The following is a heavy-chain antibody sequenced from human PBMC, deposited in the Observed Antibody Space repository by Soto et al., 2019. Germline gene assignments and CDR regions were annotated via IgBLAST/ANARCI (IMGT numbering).Heavy chain of an antibody. J-gene: IGHJ4*02. CDR2: INHSGST. CDR3: ARGPRRYSRSSLTRFDY. CDR1: GGSFSGYY. D-gene: IGHD6-6*01. V-gene: IGHV4-34*01. Sequence: SETLSLTCAVYGGSFSGYYWSWIRQPPGKGLEWIGEINHSGSTNYNPSLKSRVTIPVDTSKNQFSLKLSSVTAADTAVYYCARGPRRYSRSSLTRFDYWGQGTLVTVSS.